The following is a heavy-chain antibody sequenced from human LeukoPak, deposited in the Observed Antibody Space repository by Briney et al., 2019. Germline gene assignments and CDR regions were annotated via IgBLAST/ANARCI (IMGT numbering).Heavy chain of an antibody. CDR1: GGTFSIYA. CDR3: ARCRRAYCSSPSCYLNAFDI. CDR2: IIPIFGTA. Sequence: SVKVSFKASGGTFSIYAISWERQAPGQGLEWMGGIIPIFGTANYAQKSQCRVTITTDESTITVYMELSSLRSEDTAVYYCARCRRAYCSSPSCYLNAFDIWGRGTMVTVSS. J-gene: IGHJ3*02. D-gene: IGHD2-2*01. V-gene: IGHV1-69*05.